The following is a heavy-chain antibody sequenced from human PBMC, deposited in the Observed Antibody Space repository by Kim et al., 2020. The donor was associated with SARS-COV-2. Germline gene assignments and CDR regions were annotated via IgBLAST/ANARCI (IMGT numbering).Heavy chain of an antibody. D-gene: IGHD6-13*01. Sequence: DSVKGRFTISRDNSKNTLYLQMSSLRAEDTAVYYCVKDRPRIAAAGTVLAWGQGTLVTVSS. V-gene: IGHV3-64D*09. J-gene: IGHJ5*02. CDR3: VKDRPRIAAAGTVLA.